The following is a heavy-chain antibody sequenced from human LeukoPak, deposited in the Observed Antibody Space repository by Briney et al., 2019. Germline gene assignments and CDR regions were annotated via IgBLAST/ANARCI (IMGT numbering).Heavy chain of an antibody. J-gene: IGHJ4*02. D-gene: IGHD3-3*01. CDR3: AKDVRFLEWLLSY. V-gene: IGHV3-30*18. CDR2: ISYDGSNK. Sequence: GGSLRLSCAASGFTFSSYGMHWVRQAPRKGLEWGAVISYDGSNKYYADSVKGRFTIYRDNSKNTLYLQMNSLRAEDTAVYYCAKDVRFLEWLLSYWGQGTLVTVSS. CDR1: GFTFSSYG.